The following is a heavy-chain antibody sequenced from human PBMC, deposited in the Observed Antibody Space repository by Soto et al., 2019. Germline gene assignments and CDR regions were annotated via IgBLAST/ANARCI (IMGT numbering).Heavy chain of an antibody. V-gene: IGHV4-31*03. D-gene: IGHD3-10*01. CDR2: IYYSGST. J-gene: IGHJ4*02. Sequence: PSETLSLTCTVSRGAISSGGYYWSWIRQRPGKGLEWIGHIYYSGSTYYNPSLKSRVTISVDTSKNQFSLKLSSVTAADTAVYYCARGSGSYYLGLDYWGQGTLVTVSS. CDR3: ARGSGSYYLGLDY. CDR1: RGAISSGGYY.